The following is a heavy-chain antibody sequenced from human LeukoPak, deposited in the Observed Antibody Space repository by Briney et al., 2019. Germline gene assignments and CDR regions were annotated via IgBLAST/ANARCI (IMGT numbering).Heavy chain of an antibody. D-gene: IGHD3-16*02. CDR1: GDSVSSNSAA. CDR3: ARDRYDYIWGSYRRSGAFDV. Sequence: QTLSLTCAISGDSVSSNSAAWNWIRQSPSRGLEWLGRTYYRSKWYNDYAVSVKSRITINPDTSKNQFSLQLNSVTPEDTAVYYCARDRYDYIWGSYRRSGAFDVWGQGTMVTVSS. CDR2: TYYRSKWYN. V-gene: IGHV6-1*01. J-gene: IGHJ3*01.